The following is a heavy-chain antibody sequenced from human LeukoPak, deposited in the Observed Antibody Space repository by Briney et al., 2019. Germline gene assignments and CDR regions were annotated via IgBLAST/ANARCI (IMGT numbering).Heavy chain of an antibody. Sequence: SVKVSCKASGGTFSSYTISWVRQAPGQGLEWMGRIIPILGIANYAQKFQGRVTITADKSTSTAYMELSSLRSGDTAVYYCARDLDYGDYGDWGQGTLVTVSS. D-gene: IGHD4-17*01. J-gene: IGHJ4*02. V-gene: IGHV1-69*04. CDR3: ARDLDYGDYGD. CDR2: IIPILGIA. CDR1: GGTFSSYT.